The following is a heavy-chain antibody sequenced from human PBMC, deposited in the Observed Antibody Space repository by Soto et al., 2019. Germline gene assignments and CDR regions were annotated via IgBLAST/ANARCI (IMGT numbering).Heavy chain of an antibody. V-gene: IGHV3-15*05. CDR2: IKSKTDGGTT. J-gene: IGHJ3*01. D-gene: IGHD6-13*01. Sequence: GGSLRLSCAASGFSLSNAWMSWVRQAPGKGLEWVGRIKSKTDGGTTDYAAPVKGIFTISRRDLKKTLYLQMNSLRIHDITVYFCLTDSTSDRIAAAGFGVFGFWGQGTMVTVSS. CDR1: GFSLSNAW. CDR3: LTDSTSDRIAAAGFGVFGF.